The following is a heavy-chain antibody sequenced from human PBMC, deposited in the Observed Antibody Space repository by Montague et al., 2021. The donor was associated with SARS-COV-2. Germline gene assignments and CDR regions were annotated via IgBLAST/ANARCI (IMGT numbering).Heavy chain of an antibody. J-gene: IGHJ4*02. CDR3: ARPGSGSGWFYFDD. D-gene: IGHD6-19*01. V-gene: IGHV4-39*02. Sequence: SETLSLTCIVSGESIDRDTYYWGWIRQSPGKGLEWVGSLSSSGSTYYNPSRRSRVTISRDTSKNHLSLKVNSVTATDTAVYFCARPGSGSGWFYFDDWGQGTLVSVSS. CDR2: LSSSGST. CDR1: GESIDRDTYY.